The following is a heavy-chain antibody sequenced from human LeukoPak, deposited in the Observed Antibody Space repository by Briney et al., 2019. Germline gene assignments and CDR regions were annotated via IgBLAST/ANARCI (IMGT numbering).Heavy chain of an antibody. D-gene: IGHD4-17*01. J-gene: IGHJ4*02. CDR2: IIPILGIV. CDR1: GGTFISYA. V-gene: IGHV1-69*04. CDR3: ARDRDGEADY. Sequence: SSVKVSCKASGGTFISYAISWVRQAPGQGLEWMGRIIPILGIVNYAQKFQGRVTITADKSTSTAYMELSSLRSEDTAVYYCARDRDGEADYWGQGTLVTVSS.